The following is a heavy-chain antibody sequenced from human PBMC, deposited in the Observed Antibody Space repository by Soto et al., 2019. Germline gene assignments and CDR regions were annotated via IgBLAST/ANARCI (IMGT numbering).Heavy chain of an antibody. J-gene: IGHJ4*02. Sequence: QVQLQESGPGLVKPSQTLSLTCTVSGGSISSGDYYWSWIRQPPGKGLEWIGYIYYSGSTYYNPALKSRVTLSVDTSKNQFSLKLSSVTAADTAVYYCARVPKGDQYYYDNSGYYYGLFDYWGQGTLVTVSS. D-gene: IGHD3-22*01. V-gene: IGHV4-30-4*01. CDR1: GGSISSGDYY. CDR2: IYYSGST. CDR3: ARVPKGDQYYYDNSGYYYGLFDY.